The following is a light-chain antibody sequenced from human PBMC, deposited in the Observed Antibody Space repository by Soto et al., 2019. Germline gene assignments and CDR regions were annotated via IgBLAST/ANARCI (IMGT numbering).Light chain of an antibody. J-gene: IGLJ1*01. V-gene: IGLV2-14*01. CDR2: EVS. CDR1: SSDVGGYNY. Sequence: QSALTQPASVSGSPGQSITISCTGTSSDVGGYNYVSWYQLHPGKAPKLMIYEVSSRPSGVSNRFSGSKSGNTASLTISGLQAEDEADYYCKSYTSSSSLFVFGTGTKLTVL. CDR3: KSYTSSSSLFV.